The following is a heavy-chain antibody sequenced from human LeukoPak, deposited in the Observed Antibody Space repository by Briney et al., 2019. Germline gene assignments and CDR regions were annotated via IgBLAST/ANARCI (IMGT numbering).Heavy chain of an antibody. CDR2: IYYSGST. CDR1: GGSISSSSYY. CDR3: ARARGTVAIDY. D-gene: IGHD5-12*01. V-gene: IGHV4-39*07. J-gene: IGHJ4*02. Sequence: SETLSLTCTVSGGSISSSSYYWGWIRQPPGKGLEWIGSIYYSGSTYYNPSLKSRVTVSVDTSKNQFSLKLTSVAAADTAVYYCARARGTVAIDYWGQGTLVTVSS.